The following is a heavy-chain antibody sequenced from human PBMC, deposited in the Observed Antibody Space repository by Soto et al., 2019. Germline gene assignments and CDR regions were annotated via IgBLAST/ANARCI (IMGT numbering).Heavy chain of an antibody. Sequence: PGVSLRLSCSASGFTFSMHSMHWVRQTQGKALEYVSAISRDGRSTFYADSVKGRFTISRDNSKNTLYLRMNSLRSDDTAVYYCVKEANPFINTLVVLIFDYWGQGTQVTVSS. CDR3: VKEANPFINTLVVLIFDY. V-gene: IGHV3-64D*08. CDR1: GFTFSMHS. J-gene: IGHJ4*02. CDR2: ISRDGRST. D-gene: IGHD3-22*01.